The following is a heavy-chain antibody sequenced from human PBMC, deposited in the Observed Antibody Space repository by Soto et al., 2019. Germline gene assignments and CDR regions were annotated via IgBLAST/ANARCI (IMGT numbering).Heavy chain of an antibody. V-gene: IGHV3-23*01. Sequence: EVQLLESGGGLVQPGGSLRLSCAASGFTFSSYAMSWVRQAPGKGLEWVSAISGSGGSTYYADSVKGRFTISRDNSKNTLYLQMNSLRAEDTAVYYCAKDASYYYDSSGYCFDYCGQGTLVTVSS. CDR2: ISGSGGST. J-gene: IGHJ4*02. CDR1: GFTFSSYA. D-gene: IGHD3-22*01. CDR3: AKDASYYYDSSGYCFDY.